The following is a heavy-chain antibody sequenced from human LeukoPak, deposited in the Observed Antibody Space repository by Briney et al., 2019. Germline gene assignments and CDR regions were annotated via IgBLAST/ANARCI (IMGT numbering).Heavy chain of an antibody. CDR1: GFPFVAYA. Sequence: GKSLRLSCATSGFPFVAYALHWVRQAPGKGLEWVAVISSDTSNKYYKDSVKGRFTISRDNSKNTLYLQMDSLRPEDTAVYYCARLAAASPGYWGQGTLVTVSS. CDR2: ISSDTSNK. V-gene: IGHV3-30*10. D-gene: IGHD3-16*01. J-gene: IGHJ4*02. CDR3: ARLAAASPGY.